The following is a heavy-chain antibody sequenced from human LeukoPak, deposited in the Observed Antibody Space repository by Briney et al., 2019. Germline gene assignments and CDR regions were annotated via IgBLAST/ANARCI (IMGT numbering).Heavy chain of an antibody. V-gene: IGHV4-34*01. CDR1: GGSFSGYY. Sequence: SETLSLTCAVCGGSFSGYYWSWIRQPPGKGLEWIGEINHSGSTNYNPSLKSRVTISVDTSKNQFSLKLSSVTAADTAVYYCARGQGVQLWLRYFQHWGQGTLVTVSS. CDR2: INHSGST. CDR3: ARGQGVQLWLRYFQH. J-gene: IGHJ1*01. D-gene: IGHD5-18*01.